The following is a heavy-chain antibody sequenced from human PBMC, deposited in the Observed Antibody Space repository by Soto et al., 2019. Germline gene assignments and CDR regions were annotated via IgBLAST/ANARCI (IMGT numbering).Heavy chain of an antibody. D-gene: IGHD5-12*01. Sequence: SVKVSCKASGGTFSSYAISWVRQAPGQGLGWMGGIIPIFGTANYEQKFQGRVTLTADESTSTAYMELSSLRSEDTAVYYCERYSGYDMPHYYYYDGMDVWGQGTTVTVSS. J-gene: IGHJ6*02. CDR1: GGTFSSYA. CDR3: ERYSGYDMPHYYYYDGMDV. V-gene: IGHV1-69*13. CDR2: IIPIFGTA.